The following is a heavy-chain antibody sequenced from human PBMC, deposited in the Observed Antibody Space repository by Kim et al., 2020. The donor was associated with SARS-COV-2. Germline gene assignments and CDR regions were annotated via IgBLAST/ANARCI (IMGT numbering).Heavy chain of an antibody. CDR3: AGAQGRYNWNDVGAFDI. V-gene: IGHV3-33*01. CDR1: GFTFSSYG. J-gene: IGHJ3*02. Sequence: GGSLRLSCAASGFTFSSYGMHWVRQAPGKGLEWVAAIWYDGSNKYYADSVKGRFTISRDNSKNTLYLQMNSLRAEDTAVYYCAGAQGRYNWNDVGAFDIWGQGTMVTVSS. CDR2: IWYDGSNK. D-gene: IGHD1-20*01.